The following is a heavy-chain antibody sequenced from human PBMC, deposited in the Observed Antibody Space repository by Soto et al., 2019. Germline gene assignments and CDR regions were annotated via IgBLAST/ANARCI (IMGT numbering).Heavy chain of an antibody. CDR3: ARDGLLNYGGNSV. Sequence: GASVKVSCKASGGTFSSYAISWLRQAPGQGLEWIGGIIPIFGTANYAQKFQGRVTITADESTSTAYMELSSLRSEDTAVYYCARDGLLNYGGNSVWGQGTMVTVSS. V-gene: IGHV1-69*13. D-gene: IGHD4-17*01. CDR2: IIPIFGTA. J-gene: IGHJ3*01. CDR1: GGTFSSYA.